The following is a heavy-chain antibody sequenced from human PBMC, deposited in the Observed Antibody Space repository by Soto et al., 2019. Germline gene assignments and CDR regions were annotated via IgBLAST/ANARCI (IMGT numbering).Heavy chain of an antibody. V-gene: IGHV3-33*06. Sequence: GGSLRLSCAASGFTFSSYGMHWVRQAPGKGLEWVAVIWYDGSNKYYADSVKGRFTISRDNAKDSLYLQMHSLRAEDTAVYYCAKKLYSSGYQPYDNWGQGTLVTVSS. J-gene: IGHJ4*02. CDR3: AKKLYSSGYQPYDN. D-gene: IGHD3-22*01. CDR2: IWYDGSNK. CDR1: GFTFSSYG.